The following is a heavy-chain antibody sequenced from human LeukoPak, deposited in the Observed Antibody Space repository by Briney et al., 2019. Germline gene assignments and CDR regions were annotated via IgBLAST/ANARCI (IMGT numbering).Heavy chain of an antibody. CDR3: ARDPLYRDMDV. CDR2: IYYSGIT. CDR1: GGSISSYH. J-gene: IGHJ6*02. V-gene: IGHV4-59*01. D-gene: IGHD1-26*01. Sequence: PSETLSHTCTVSGGSISSYHWSWIRQPPGKGLEWIGNIYYSGITNYNPSLKSRVTISVDTSENQFSLKLSSVTAADTAVYFCARDPLYRDMDVWGQETTVTVSS.